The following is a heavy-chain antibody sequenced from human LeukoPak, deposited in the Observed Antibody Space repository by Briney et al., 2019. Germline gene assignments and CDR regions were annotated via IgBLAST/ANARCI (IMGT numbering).Heavy chain of an antibody. V-gene: IGHV3-43*02. CDR3: AKVAVHYYDSSGINEGGGY. J-gene: IGHJ4*02. Sequence: GGSLRLSCAASGFTFDDYAMHWVRQAPGKGLEWVSLISGDGGSTYYADSVKGRFTISRYNIKNSLYLQMNSLRTEDTALYYCAKVAVHYYDSSGINEGGGYWGQGTLVTVSS. CDR1: GFTFDDYA. CDR2: ISGDGGST. D-gene: IGHD3-22*01.